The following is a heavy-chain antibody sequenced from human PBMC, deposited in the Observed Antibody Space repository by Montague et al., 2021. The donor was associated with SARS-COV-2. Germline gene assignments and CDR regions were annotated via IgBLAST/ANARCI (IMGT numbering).Heavy chain of an antibody. CDR1: GGSITDRTYY. CDR2: INYSGTT. J-gene: IGHJ4*02. V-gene: IGHV4-39*01. Sequence: SETLSLTCSVSGGSITDRTYYWGCIRQSPGKGLEWIGAINYSGTTYYNPSLKSRVTISLDTAKNQFSLKMISVTAADTAVYYCARHWGIAAAGNWGQGTLVTVSS. D-gene: IGHD6-13*01. CDR3: ARHWGIAAAGN.